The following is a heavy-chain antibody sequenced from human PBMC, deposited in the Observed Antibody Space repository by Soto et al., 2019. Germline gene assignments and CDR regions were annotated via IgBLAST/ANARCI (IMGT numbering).Heavy chain of an antibody. CDR3: ARSPYGDYPFDY. V-gene: IGHV3-33*01. J-gene: IGHJ4*02. D-gene: IGHD4-17*01. CDR2: IWYDGSNK. CDR1: GFTFSSYG. Sequence: QVQLVESGGGVVQPGRSLRLSCAASGFTFSSYGMHWVRQAPGKGLEWVAVIWYDGSNKYYADSVKGRFTISRDNSKNTLYLQMTSLRAEDTAVYYCARSPYGDYPFDYWGQGTLVTVSS.